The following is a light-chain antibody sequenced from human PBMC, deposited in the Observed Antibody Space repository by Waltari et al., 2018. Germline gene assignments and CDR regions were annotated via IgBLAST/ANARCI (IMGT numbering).Light chain of an antibody. CDR3: QTWGTGPVV. CDR2: VNSEGSH. V-gene: IGLV4-69*01. J-gene: IGLJ3*02. Sequence: QVVLTQSPSASASLGASVKLTSPLTRGHTRHATPWHQHQPNKGPRYLMTVNSEGSHHKGDGIPDRFSGSSSGAERYLTISSLQSDDEADYYCQTWGTGPVVFGGGTKLTVL. CDR1: RGHTRHA.